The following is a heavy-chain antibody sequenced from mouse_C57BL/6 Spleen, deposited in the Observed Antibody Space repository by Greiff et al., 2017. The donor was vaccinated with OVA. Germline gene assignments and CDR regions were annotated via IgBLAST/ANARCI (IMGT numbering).Heavy chain of an antibody. V-gene: IGHV1-50*01. CDR2: IDPSDSYT. CDR3: ARREDDSSCPFAY. D-gene: IGHD3-2*02. CDR1: GYTFTSYW. J-gene: IGHJ3*01. Sequence: QVQLQQPGAELVKPGASVKLSCKASGYTFTSYWMQWVKQRPGQGLEWIGEIDPSDSYTNYNQKFKGKATLTVDTSSSTAYMQLSSLTSEDSAVYYCARREDDSSCPFAYWGQGTLVTVSA.